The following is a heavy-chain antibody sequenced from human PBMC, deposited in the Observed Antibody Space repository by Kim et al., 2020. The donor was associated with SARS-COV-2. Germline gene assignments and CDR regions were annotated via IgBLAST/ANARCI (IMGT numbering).Heavy chain of an antibody. V-gene: IGHV3-21*01. D-gene: IGHD3-22*01. CDR3: ARENYYDSSGYYNWFDP. Sequence: VKVRFTISRDNAKNSLYLQMNSLRAEDTAVYYCARENYYDSSGYYNWFDPWGQGTLVTVSS. J-gene: IGHJ5*02.